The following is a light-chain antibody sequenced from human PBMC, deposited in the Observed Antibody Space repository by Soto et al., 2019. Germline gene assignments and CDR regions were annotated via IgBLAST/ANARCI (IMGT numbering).Light chain of an antibody. CDR2: DDT. CDR1: SSDIGGYHS. V-gene: IGLV2-14*03. J-gene: IGLJ1*01. CDR3: SSYTRGNTYV. Sequence: QSVLTHPASVSGSPGQSLTISCTGTSSDIGGYHSVPWYQQQPREALKVMIYDDTNRPSGISDRFSGSKSGNTGSLIISGLQGEDEADYYCSSYTRGNTYVFGTGTKVTVL.